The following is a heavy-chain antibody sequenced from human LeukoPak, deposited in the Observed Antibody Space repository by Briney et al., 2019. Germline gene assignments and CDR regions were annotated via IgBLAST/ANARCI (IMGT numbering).Heavy chain of an antibody. CDR2: IKHSGST. J-gene: IGHJ6*03. V-gene: IGHV4-34*01. D-gene: IGHD3-22*01. CDR3: ARGPQIYYYDSSGYSWNYYYYMDV. CDR1: CGSFSGYY. Sequence: SQTLSLTCALYCGSFSGYYWSWIRQPPGNGLEWNGAIKHSGSTNYHPSLKSRVTISVDTSKNQFSLKLSSVTAADTAVYYCARGPQIYYYDSSGYSWNYYYYMDVWGKGTTVTVSS.